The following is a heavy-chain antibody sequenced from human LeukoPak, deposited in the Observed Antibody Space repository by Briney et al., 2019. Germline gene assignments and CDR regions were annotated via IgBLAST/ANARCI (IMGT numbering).Heavy chain of an antibody. J-gene: IGHJ5*02. CDR3: ARDLIRFVRGNWFDP. CDR2: IYTSGST. Sequence: SETLSLTCTVSGGSISSYYWSWIRQPAGKGLEWIGRIYTSGSTNYNPSLKSRVTMSVDTSKNQFSLKLSSVTAADTAVYYCARDLIRFVRGNWFDPWGQGTLVTVSS. V-gene: IGHV4-4*07. D-gene: IGHD3-10*01. CDR1: GGSISSYY.